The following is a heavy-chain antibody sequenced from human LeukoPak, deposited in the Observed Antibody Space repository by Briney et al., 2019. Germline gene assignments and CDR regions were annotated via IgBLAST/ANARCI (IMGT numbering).Heavy chain of an antibody. D-gene: IGHD6-13*01. CDR2: IYYSGST. CDR1: EFTFSSYS. J-gene: IGHJ2*01. V-gene: IGHV4-59*12. CDR3: ARRGIWDLAAADYWYFDL. Sequence: GSLRLSCAASEFTFSSYSMNWVRQAPGKGLEWIGYIYYSGSTNYNPSLKSRVTISVDKSKNQFSLKLSSVTAADTAVYYCARRGIWDLAAADYWYFDLWGRGTLVTVSS.